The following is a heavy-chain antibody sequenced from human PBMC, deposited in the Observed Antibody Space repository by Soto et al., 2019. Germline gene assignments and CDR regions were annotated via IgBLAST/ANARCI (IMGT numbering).Heavy chain of an antibody. Sequence: EVQLLESGGGLVQPAGSLRLSCAASGFTFSSYAMSWVRQAPGKGLEWVSAISGSGGSTYYADSVKGRFTISRDNSENTLYLQMNSLRAEDTAVYYCAKDQRWGGSSSSFFPLGPPYYGYYFDYWGQGTLVTVSS. CDR2: ISGSGGST. V-gene: IGHV3-23*01. J-gene: IGHJ4*02. CDR1: GFTFSSYA. D-gene: IGHD6-6*01. CDR3: AKDQRWGGSSSSFFPLGPPYYGYYFDY.